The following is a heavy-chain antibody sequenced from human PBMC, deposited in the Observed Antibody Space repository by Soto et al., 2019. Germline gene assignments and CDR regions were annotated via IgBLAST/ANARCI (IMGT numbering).Heavy chain of an antibody. Sequence: AASVKVSCKASGYTFTSYGISWVRQAPGQGLEWMGWISAYNGNTNYAQKLQGRVTMTTDTSTSTAYMELRSLRSDDTAVYYCARNPGLGSHWYYFDYWGQGTPVTVSS. CDR2: ISAYNGNT. V-gene: IGHV1-18*01. CDR1: GYTFTSYG. D-gene: IGHD3-10*01. CDR3: ARNPGLGSHWYYFDY. J-gene: IGHJ4*02.